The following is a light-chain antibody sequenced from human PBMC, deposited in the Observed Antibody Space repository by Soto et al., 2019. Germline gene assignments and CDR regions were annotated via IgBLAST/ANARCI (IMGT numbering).Light chain of an antibody. CDR3: QSYDGSLSGLGV. CDR2: GNN. V-gene: IGLV1-40*01. J-gene: IGLJ1*01. Sequence: QSVLTQPPSVSGAPGQRVTISCTGSSADIGAGYDVHWYQQLPGTAPKLLTYGNNNRPSGVPDRFSASKSGTSASLDITGLQAEDEADYYCQSYDGSLSGLGVFXTGTKVTVL. CDR1: SADIGAGYD.